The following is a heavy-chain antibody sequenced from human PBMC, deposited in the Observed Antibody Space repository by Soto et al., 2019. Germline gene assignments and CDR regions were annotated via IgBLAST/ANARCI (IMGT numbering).Heavy chain of an antibody. CDR2: IYYSGST. Sequence: PSETLSLTCTVSGGSISSYYWSWIRQPPGKGLEWIGNIYYSGSTNYNPSLKSRVTISVDTSKNQFSLKLSSVTAADTAVYYCARERYYGMDAWGQGTTVTVS. J-gene: IGHJ6*02. V-gene: IGHV4-59*01. CDR1: GGSISSYY. CDR3: ARERYYGMDA.